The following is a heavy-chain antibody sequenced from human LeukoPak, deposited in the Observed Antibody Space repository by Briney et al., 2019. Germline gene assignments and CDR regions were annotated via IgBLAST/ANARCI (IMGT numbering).Heavy chain of an antibody. Sequence: GRSLRLSCAASGFTFSSYGMHWVRQAPGKGLEWVAVIWYDGSNKYYADSVKGRFTISRDNAKNSLYLQMNSLRAEDTAVYYCARVRLYNLQYYFDYWGQGTLVTVSS. V-gene: IGHV3-33*01. CDR1: GFTFSSYG. CDR3: ARVRLYNLQYYFDY. J-gene: IGHJ4*02. CDR2: IWYDGSNK. D-gene: IGHD2-2*02.